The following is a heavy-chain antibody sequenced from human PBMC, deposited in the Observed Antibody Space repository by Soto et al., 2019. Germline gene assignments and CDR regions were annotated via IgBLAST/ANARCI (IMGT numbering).Heavy chain of an antibody. CDR2: FDPEDGET. Sequence: QVQLVQSGAEVKKPGASVKVSCKVSGYTLTELSMHWVRQAPGKGLEWMGGFDPEDGETIYAQKLQGRVTIAEDTSTDTAYMQLSSMRSEDTAVYYRATRVLRYFDWSYGLFDYWGQGTLVTVSS. J-gene: IGHJ4*02. V-gene: IGHV1-24*01. CDR3: ATRVLRYFDWSYGLFDY. D-gene: IGHD3-9*01. CDR1: GYTLTELS.